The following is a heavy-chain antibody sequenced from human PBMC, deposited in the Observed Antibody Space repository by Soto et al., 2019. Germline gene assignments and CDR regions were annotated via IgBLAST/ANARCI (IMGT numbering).Heavy chain of an antibody. CDR2: IYWDDDK. Sequence: QITLKESGHTVVKPTQPLTLTCTFSGFSLSTTGGGVGWIRQPPGKALEWLALIYWDDDKRYNPSLQSRLSLTKDASRNQVVLTVTDMDPTDTGRYFCAHVQYCGGSCYSRIFDYWGQGALVTVSS. CDR1: GFSLSTTGGG. CDR3: AHVQYCGGSCYSRIFDY. D-gene: IGHD2-21*01. V-gene: IGHV2-5*02. J-gene: IGHJ4*02.